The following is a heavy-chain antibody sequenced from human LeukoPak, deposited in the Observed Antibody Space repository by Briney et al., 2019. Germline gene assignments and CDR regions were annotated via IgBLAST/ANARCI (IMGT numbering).Heavy chain of an antibody. J-gene: IGHJ6*02. CDR2: IYDSGST. CDR3: ARVPAAPRLYMDV. Sequence: KPSETLSLTCTVSGGSIRSSYYYWGWIRQPPGKGLEWIGSIYDSGSTYYNPSLKSRVTISVDTSKNQFSLKLNSVTAADTAVYYCARVPAAPRLYMDVWGQGTTVIVSS. V-gene: IGHV4-39*01. D-gene: IGHD2-2*01. CDR1: GGSIRSSYYY.